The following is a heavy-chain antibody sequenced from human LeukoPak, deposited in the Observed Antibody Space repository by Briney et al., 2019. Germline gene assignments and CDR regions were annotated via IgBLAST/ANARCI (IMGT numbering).Heavy chain of an antibody. J-gene: IGHJ4*02. V-gene: IGHV3-74*01. CDR3: AKAEITMIVVVPRTFDY. Sequence: PGGSLRLSCAASGFTFSSYWMHWVRHAPGKGLVWVSRIKTDGSSTNYADSVKGRFTVSRDNAKNTLYLQMNSLRAEDTAVYYCAKAEITMIVVVPRTFDYWGQGTLVTVSS. CDR1: GFTFSSYW. CDR2: IKTDGSST. D-gene: IGHD3-22*01.